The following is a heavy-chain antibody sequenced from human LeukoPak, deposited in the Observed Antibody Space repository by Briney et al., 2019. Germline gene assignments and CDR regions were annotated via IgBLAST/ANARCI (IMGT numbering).Heavy chain of an antibody. V-gene: IGHV1-18*01. CDR1: DYTFTSYG. J-gene: IGHJ4*02. CDR3: ARDRGQQLRYFDWSPTVDY. Sequence: GASVKVSCKASDYTFTSYGISWVRQAPGQGLEWMGWISAYNGNTNYAQKLQGRVTMTTDTSTSTAYMELRSLRSDDTAVYYCARDRGQQLRYFDWSPTVDYWGQGTLVTVSS. D-gene: IGHD3-9*01. CDR2: ISAYNGNT.